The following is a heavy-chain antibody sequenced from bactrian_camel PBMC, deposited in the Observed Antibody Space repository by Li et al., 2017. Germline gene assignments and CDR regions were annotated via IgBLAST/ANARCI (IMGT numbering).Heavy chain of an antibody. CDR2: INDGGGTT. D-gene: IGHD4*01. Sequence: VQLVESGGGSVQAGGSLRLSCAASGYRTSRYCMGWFHQAPGKGLEWVAGINDGGGTTYYADSVKGRSTISRDNAKNTVYLQMNSLKTEDTAVYYCADFSPRRVDFEYWGQGTQVTVS. J-gene: IGHJ6*01. CDR3: ADFSPRRVDFEY. V-gene: IGHV3S40*01. CDR1: GYRTSRYC.